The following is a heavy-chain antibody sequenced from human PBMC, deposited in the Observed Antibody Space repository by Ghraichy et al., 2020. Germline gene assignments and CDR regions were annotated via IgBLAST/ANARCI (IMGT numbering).Heavy chain of an antibody. CDR3: ATDSKAYCGGDCYTFDY. J-gene: IGHJ4*02. D-gene: IGHD2-21*02. CDR1: GYTLTELS. V-gene: IGHV1-24*01. CDR2: FDPEDGET. Sequence: ASVKVSCKVSGYTLTELSMHWVRQAPGKGLEWMGGFDPEDGETIYAQKFQGRVTMTEDTSTDTAYMELSSLRSEDTAVYYCATDSKAYCGGDCYTFDYWGQGTLVTVSS.